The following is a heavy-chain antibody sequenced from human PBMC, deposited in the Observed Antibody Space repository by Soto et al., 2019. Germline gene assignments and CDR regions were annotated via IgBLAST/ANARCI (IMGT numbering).Heavy chain of an antibody. D-gene: IGHD2-2*01. CDR3: ARSDVDQGAFDI. CDR2: SRNKANSYTT. J-gene: IGHJ3*02. CDR1: GFTFSDHY. V-gene: IGHV3-72*01. Sequence: EVQLVESGGGLVQPGGSLRLSCAASGFTFSDHYMDWVRQAPGKGLEWVGRSRNKANSYTTEYAASEKGRFTVSRDDSETSLYLQMNSLYPAVTAVYYCARSDVDQGAFDIWDQGTMVTVSA.